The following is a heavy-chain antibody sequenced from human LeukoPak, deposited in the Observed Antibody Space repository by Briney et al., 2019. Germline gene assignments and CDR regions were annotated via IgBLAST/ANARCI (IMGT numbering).Heavy chain of an antibody. D-gene: IGHD6-6*01. CDR2: ISGSGGST. J-gene: IGHJ6*03. Sequence: GGSLRLSCAASEFTFSSYAMSWVRQAPGKGLEWVSAISGSGGSTYYADSVKGRFTISRDNSKNTLYLQMNSLRAEDTAVYYCAKVPSIAARRGEYYYYYYMDVWGKGTTVTVSS. V-gene: IGHV3-23*01. CDR3: AKVPSIAARRGEYYYYYYMDV. CDR1: EFTFSSYA.